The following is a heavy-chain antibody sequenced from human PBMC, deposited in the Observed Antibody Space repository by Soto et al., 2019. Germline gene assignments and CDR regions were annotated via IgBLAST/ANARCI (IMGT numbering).Heavy chain of an antibody. CDR1: GFSFTAYA. J-gene: IGHJ4*02. CDR2: ISSSGVSK. V-gene: IGHV3-64D*06. Sequence: GGSLRLSCSVSGFSFTAYAMHWVRQAPNKGLEYVSSISSSGVSKYYADAVKGRFTISRDNYKSTLSLQMSSLRVDDTGVYYCVKDRYVDYWGQGHLVTVSS. CDR3: VKDRYVDY.